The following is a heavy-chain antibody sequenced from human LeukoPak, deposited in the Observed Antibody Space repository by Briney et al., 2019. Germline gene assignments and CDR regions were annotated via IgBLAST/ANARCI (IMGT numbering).Heavy chain of an antibody. CDR1: GDSVSSNSAA. CDR3: ASDGDSGYLFDY. D-gene: IGHD5-12*01. V-gene: IGHV6-1*01. Sequence: SQTLSLTCAISGDSVSSNSAAWSWIRQSPSRGLEWLGRTYYRSKWYHDFAPSVKSRITINPNTSKNQFSLQLNSVTPEDTAEYYCASDGDSGYLFDYWGQGTLVTVSS. J-gene: IGHJ4*02. CDR2: TYYRSKWYH.